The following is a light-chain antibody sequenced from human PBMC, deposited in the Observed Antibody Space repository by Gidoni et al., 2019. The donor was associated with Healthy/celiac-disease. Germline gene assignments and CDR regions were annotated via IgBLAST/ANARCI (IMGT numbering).Light chain of an antibody. CDR2: EDS. CDR3: YSTDSSGNHRV. J-gene: IGLJ2*01. V-gene: IGLV3-10*01. Sequence: SYELTQPPSVSVSPGQTDRITCSGDALPQKYAYWYQQKSGQAPVLVIYEDSKRPSGIPERFSGSSSGTMATLTISGAQVEDEADYYCYSTDSSGNHRVFGGGTKLTVL. CDR1: ALPQKY.